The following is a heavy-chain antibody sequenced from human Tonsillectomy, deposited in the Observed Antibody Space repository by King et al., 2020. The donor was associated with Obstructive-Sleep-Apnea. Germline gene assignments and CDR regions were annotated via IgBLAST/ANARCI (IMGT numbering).Heavy chain of an antibody. J-gene: IGHJ4*02. Sequence: VQLVESGGGLVQPGGSLRLSCAASGFTFSSNAMSWVRQAPGKGLEWVSSISGRGGDAYYEDSVKGRVTISRDNSKNTLYLQMNNLRAEDTAIYYCAKEIPVDTNFDYWGQGTLVTVSS. V-gene: IGHV3-23*04. CDR1: GFTFSSNA. CDR3: AKEIPVDTNFDY. CDR2: ISGRGGDA. D-gene: IGHD5-18*01.